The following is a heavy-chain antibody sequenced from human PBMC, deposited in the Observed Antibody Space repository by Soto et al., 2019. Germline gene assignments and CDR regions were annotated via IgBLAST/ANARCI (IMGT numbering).Heavy chain of an antibody. CDR2: IIPILGIA. CDR1: GGTFSSYT. D-gene: IGHD2-2*01. J-gene: IGHJ5*02. Sequence: SVKVSCKASGGTFSSYTISWVRQAPGQGLEWMGRIIPILGIANYAQKFQGRVTITADKSTSTAYMELSSLRSEDTAVYYCARAGSSTSSLSPFDPRGQGTLVTVSS. V-gene: IGHV1-69*02. CDR3: ARAGSSTSSLSPFDP.